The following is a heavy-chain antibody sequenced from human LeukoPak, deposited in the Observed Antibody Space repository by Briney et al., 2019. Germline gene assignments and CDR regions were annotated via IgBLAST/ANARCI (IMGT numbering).Heavy chain of an antibody. CDR2: IYYSGST. J-gene: IGHJ3*02. V-gene: IGHV4-59*08. Sequence: SETLSLTCTVSGGSISSYYWSWIRQPPGKGLEWIGYIYYSGSTNYNPSLKSRVTISVDTSKNQFSLKLSSVTAADTAVYYCARLDNIVGSSWYVFDIWGQGTMVTVSS. D-gene: IGHD6-13*01. CDR1: GGSISSYY. CDR3: ARLDNIVGSSWYVFDI.